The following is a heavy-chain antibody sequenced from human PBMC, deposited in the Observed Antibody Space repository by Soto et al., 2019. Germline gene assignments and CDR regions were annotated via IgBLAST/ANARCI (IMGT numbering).Heavy chain of an antibody. CDR1: VDSLNNHY. D-gene: IGHD4-4*01. CDR2: VFYTGRA. CDR3: ARDGDGRMTTNPYYYNGMDV. J-gene: IGHJ6*02. V-gene: IGHV4-59*11. Sequence: SEALSLTCSVSVDSLNNHYWTWMRQPPVKVLEWIGYVFYTGRANYNASLKSRVSISLDTSNYQFSLKLSSVTAADTAVYYCARDGDGRMTTNPYYYNGMDVWGPGTTVTVSS.